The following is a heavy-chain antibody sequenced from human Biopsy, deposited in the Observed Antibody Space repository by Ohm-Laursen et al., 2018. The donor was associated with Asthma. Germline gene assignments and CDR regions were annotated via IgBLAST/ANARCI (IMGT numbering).Heavy chain of an antibody. Sequence: APVTVSCKSLGGTFNTYVIGWVRQAPGQGLEWMGGINSVFGTTNYPQKFQDRVTITADDSTSTVYMELSSLRSEDTAVYYCARKAGSCISRTCYSLDFWGQGTLVTVSS. CDR2: INSVFGTT. CDR1: GGTFNTYV. CDR3: ARKAGSCISRTCYSLDF. D-gene: IGHD2-2*01. V-gene: IGHV1-69*13. J-gene: IGHJ4*02.